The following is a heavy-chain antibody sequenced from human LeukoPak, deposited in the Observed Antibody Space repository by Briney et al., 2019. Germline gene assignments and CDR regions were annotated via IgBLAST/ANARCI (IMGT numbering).Heavy chain of an antibody. D-gene: IGHD3-22*01. CDR3: AKRGVVIRVILVGFHKEAYYFDS. CDR2: ISDRGSRT. CDR1: GITLSNYG. Sequence: PGGSLRLSCAVSGITLSNYGMSWVRQAPGKGLEWVAGISDRGSRTNYADFVKGRFTISTDHPKNTLYLQMNSLRAEDTAVYFCAKRGVVIRVILVGFHKEAYYFDSWGQGALVTVSS. V-gene: IGHV3-23*01. J-gene: IGHJ4*02.